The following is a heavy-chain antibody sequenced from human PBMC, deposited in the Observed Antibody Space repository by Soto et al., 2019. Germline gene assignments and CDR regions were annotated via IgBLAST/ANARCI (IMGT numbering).Heavy chain of an antibody. Sequence: AAVKVSCKASGYTFTVNHLHRVRQAPVQGLEWMGWLNPNSGDTKYAPHFQGRVTMTRYTSIPTAYMQLRRLRTAATAQYYCPRKSYYYSSGYYYVYDAFVLWGQGTMAPVS. CDR3: PRKSYYYSSGYYYVYDAFVL. D-gene: IGHD3-22*01. V-gene: IGHV1-2*02. CDR2: LNPNSGDT. J-gene: IGHJ3*01. CDR1: GYTFTVNH.